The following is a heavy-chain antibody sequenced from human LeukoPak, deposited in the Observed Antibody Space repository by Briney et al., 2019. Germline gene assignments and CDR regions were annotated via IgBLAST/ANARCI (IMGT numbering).Heavy chain of an antibody. V-gene: IGHV3-15*01. CDR2: IKSKTDGGTT. D-gene: IGHD3-3*01. CDR3: TTALKYDFWSGYYYYGMDV. CDR1: GFTFSNAW. J-gene: IGHJ6*02. Sequence: PGGSLRLSCAASGFTFSNAWMSWVRQAPGKGLEWVGRIKSKTDGGTTDYAAPVKGRFTISRDDSKNTLYLQMNSLKTEDTAVYYCTTALKYDFWSGYYYYGMDVWGQGTTVTVSS.